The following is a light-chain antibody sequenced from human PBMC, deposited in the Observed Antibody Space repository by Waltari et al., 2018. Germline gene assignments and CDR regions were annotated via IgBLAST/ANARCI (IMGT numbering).Light chain of an antibody. CDR2: EVT. V-gene: IGLV2-23*02. CDR3: SSYAGSTTLVI. J-gene: IGLJ2*01. Sequence: QSALTQPASVSGSPGQSITISCTGTSNDVGSYNLVSWYQQYPGKAPTLMIYEVTKRPSGVSSRFSASKSGNTASLTISGLQAEDEADYYCSSYAGSTTLVIFGGGTKLTV. CDR1: SNDVGSYNL.